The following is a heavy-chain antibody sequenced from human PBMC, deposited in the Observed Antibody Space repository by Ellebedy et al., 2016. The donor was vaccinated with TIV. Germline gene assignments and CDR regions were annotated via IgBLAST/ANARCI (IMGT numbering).Heavy chain of an antibody. Sequence: APVKVSCXASGYTFTNYHMHWVRQAPGQGPEWMGIINPSIDSTSYALKFQGRVTVTRDTSTSAIYMELSSLTSEDTAVYYCARDRTGSWTFDYWGQGTLVTVSS. CDR2: INPSIDST. J-gene: IGHJ4*02. CDR1: GYTFTNYH. V-gene: IGHV1-46*01. CDR3: ARDRTGSWTFDY. D-gene: IGHD1-26*01.